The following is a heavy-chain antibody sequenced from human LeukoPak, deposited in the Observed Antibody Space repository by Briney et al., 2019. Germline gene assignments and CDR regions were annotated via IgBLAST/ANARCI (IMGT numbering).Heavy chain of an antibody. CDR3: ARVVHDILTGYFAGWFDP. CDR1: GFTFSSYA. D-gene: IGHD3-9*01. J-gene: IGHJ5*02. Sequence: GRSLRLSCAASGFTFSSYAMHWVRQAPGKGLEWVAVISYDGSNKYYADSVKGRFTISRDNAKNSLYLQMNSLRAEDTAVYYCARVVHDILTGYFAGWFDPWGQGTLVTVSS. CDR2: ISYDGSNK. V-gene: IGHV3-30-3*01.